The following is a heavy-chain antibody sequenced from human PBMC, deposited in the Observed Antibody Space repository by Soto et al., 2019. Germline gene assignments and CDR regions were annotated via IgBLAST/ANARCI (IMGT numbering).Heavy chain of an antibody. V-gene: IGHV1-69*01. D-gene: IGHD2-15*01. CDR1: GGTFSSYA. CDR3: GREDGYCSGGSCYGGNWFDP. Sequence: QVQLVQSGAEVKKPGSSVKVSCKASGGTFSSYAISWVRQAPGQGLEWMGGIIPIFGTANYAQKFQGRVTITADEATSTAYMELSSLRCEDTAVYYCGREDGYCSGGSCYGGNWFDPWGQGTLVTVSS. CDR2: IIPIFGTA. J-gene: IGHJ5*02.